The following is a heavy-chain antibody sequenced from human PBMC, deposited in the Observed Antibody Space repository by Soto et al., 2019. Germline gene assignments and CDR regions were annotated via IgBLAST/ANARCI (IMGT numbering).Heavy chain of an antibody. CDR3: ARVREFDA. J-gene: IGHJ4*02. V-gene: IGHV4-30-2*01. CDR1: GGSLTRRTYS. Sequence: QLQLRESGSRLVKPSQTLSLTCAVSGGSLTRRTYSWNWIRQPPGKGLEWSGYIFPSGTTYYNSCLKCRVCISIDGSEHQSSLKLRSFTAADTAVYYGARVREFDAWGQGTLVTVSS. CDR2: IFPSGTT.